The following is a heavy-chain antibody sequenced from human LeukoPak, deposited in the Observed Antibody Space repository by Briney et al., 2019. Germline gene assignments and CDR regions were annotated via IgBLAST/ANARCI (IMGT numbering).Heavy chain of an antibody. J-gene: IGHJ4*02. V-gene: IGHV1-18*01. D-gene: IGHD6-13*01. CDR3: ARDRSVTSSSWFDY. CDR2: ISAYNGNT. CDR1: GYAFTSYG. Sequence: ASVKVSCKASGYAFTSYGISWVRQAPGQGLEWMGWISAYNGNTSYAQKLQGRVTMTTDTSTSTAYMELRSLRSDDTAVYYCARDRSVTSSSWFDYWGQGTLVTVSS.